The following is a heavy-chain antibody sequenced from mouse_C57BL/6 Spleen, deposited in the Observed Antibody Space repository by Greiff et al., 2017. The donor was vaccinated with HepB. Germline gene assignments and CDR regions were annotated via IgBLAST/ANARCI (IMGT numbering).Heavy chain of an antibody. CDR2: IHPNSGST. J-gene: IGHJ2*01. CDR3: ARTLTTVVPFDY. Sequence: VQLQQPGAELVKPGASVKLSCKASGYTFTSYCMHWVKQRPGQGLEWIGMIHPNSGSTNYNEKFKSKATLTVDKSSSTAYMQLSSLTSEDSAVYYCARTLTTVVPFDYWGQGTTLTVSS. D-gene: IGHD1-1*01. CDR1: GYTFTSYC. V-gene: IGHV1-64*01.